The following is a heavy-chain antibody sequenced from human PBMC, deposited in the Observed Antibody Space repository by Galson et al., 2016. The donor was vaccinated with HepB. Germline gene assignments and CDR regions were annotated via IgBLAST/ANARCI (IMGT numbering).Heavy chain of an antibody. J-gene: IGHJ4*02. CDR2: ILWNDDK. Sequence: PALVKPTQTLTLTCTFSGFSLSPSGVNVGWIRQPPGKALEWLAVILWNDDKRYSPSLKSRLSVTKDPSKNLVVLRMTNMDAVDTGTYYWAHKRRGYYFDYWGQGALVTDSS. CDR3: AHKRRGYYFDY. V-gene: IGHV2-5*01. CDR1: GFSLSPSGVN.